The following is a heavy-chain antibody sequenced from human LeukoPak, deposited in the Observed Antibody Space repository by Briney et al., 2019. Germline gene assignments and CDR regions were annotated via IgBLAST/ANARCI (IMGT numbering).Heavy chain of an antibody. CDR2: ISWNSGSI. V-gene: IGHV3-9*01. CDR3: AKDNGQWLVLDY. J-gene: IGHJ4*02. CDR1: GFTFDDYA. D-gene: IGHD6-19*01. Sequence: PGGSLRLSCAASGFTFDDYAMHWVRQAPGKGLEWVSGISWNSGSIGYADSVKGRFTISRDNAKNSLYLQMNSLRAEDTALYYCAKDNGQWLVLDYWGQGTLVTVSS.